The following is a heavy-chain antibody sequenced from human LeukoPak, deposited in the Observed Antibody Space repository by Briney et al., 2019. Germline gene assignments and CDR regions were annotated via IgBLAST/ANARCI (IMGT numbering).Heavy chain of an antibody. V-gene: IGHV4-59*01. Sequence: PSETLSLTCTVSGGSISSYYWSWIRQPPGKGLEWIGYTYYSGSTNYNPSLKSRVTISVDTSKNQFSLELSSVTAADTAVYYCARGVVAARFWFDPWGQGTLVTVSS. D-gene: IGHD2-15*01. CDR3: ARGVVAARFWFDP. CDR1: GGSISSYY. J-gene: IGHJ5*02. CDR2: TYYSGST.